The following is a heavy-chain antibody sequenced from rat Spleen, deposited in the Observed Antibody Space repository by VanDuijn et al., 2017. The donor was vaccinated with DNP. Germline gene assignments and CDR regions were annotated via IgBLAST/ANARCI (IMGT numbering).Heavy chain of an antibody. V-gene: IGHV3-1*01. D-gene: IGHD1-4*01. Sequence: EVQLQESGPGLVKPSQSLSLTCSVTGYSITSTYWGWIRKFPGNKMEWVGHISYSGSTSYNQSLKSRIPITRDTSKNQLFLQVNSVTIEDTATYYCARWPGYNPPYAMDAWGQGTSVTVSS. CDR1: GYSITSTY. J-gene: IGHJ4*01. CDR2: ISYSGST. CDR3: ARWPGYNPPYAMDA.